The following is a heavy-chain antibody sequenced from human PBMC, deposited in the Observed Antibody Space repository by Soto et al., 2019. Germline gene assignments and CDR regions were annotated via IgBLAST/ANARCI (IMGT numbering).Heavy chain of an antibody. V-gene: IGHV4-59*08. CDR1: GVSISSYY. J-gene: IGHJ6*03. Sequence: SETLSLTCTVSGVSISSYYWSWIRQPPGKGLEWIGYIYYSGSTNYNPSLKSRVTISVDTSKNQFSLKLSSVTAADTAVYYCATTTLYDFWSRGYYYMDVWGKGTTVTVSS. D-gene: IGHD3-3*01. CDR2: IYYSGST. CDR3: ATTTLYDFWSRGYYYMDV.